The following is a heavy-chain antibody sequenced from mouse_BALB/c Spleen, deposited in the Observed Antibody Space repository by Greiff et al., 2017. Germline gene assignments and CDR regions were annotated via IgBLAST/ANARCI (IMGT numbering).Heavy chain of an antibody. CDR3: ARVPSNWDFDY. CDR2: IYPGDGDT. CDR1: GYAFSSYW. J-gene: IGHJ2*01. D-gene: IGHD4-1*01. V-gene: IGHV1-87*01. Sequence: QVQLQQSGAELVRPGSSVKISCKASGYAFSSYWMNWVKQWPGQGLEWIGAIYPGDGDTRYTQKFKGKATLTADKSSSTAYMQLSSLASEDSAVYYCARVPSNWDFDYWGQGTTLTVSS.